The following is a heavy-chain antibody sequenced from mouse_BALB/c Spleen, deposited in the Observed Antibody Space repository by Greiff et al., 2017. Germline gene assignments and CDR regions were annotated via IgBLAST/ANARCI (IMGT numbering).Heavy chain of an antibody. D-gene: IGHD1-1*01. CDR1: GYTFTSYY. V-gene: IGHV1S81*02. CDR3: TRSNYGSSPFAY. CDR2: INPSNGGT. J-gene: IGHJ3*01. Sequence: VQLQQPGAELVKPGASVKLSCKASGYTFTSYYMYWVKQRPGQGLEWIGGINPSNGGTNFNEKFKSKATLTVDKSSSTAYMQLSSLTSEDSAVYYCTRSNYGSSPFAYWGQGTLVTVSA.